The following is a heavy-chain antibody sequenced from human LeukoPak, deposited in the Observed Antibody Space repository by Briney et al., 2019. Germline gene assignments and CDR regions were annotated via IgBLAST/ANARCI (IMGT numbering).Heavy chain of an antibody. CDR3: ARSIIVGATSGWFDP. CDR2: TYYRSKWYN. Sequence: SQTLSLTRAISGDTVSRNSAASDCIRQSPSKGLEWPGRTYYRSKWYNDYAVSVKSRITINPDTSKNQFSLQLNSVTPEDTAVYYCARSIIVGATSGWFDPWGQGTLVTVSS. CDR1: GDTVSRNSAA. D-gene: IGHD1-26*01. V-gene: IGHV6-1*01. J-gene: IGHJ5*02.